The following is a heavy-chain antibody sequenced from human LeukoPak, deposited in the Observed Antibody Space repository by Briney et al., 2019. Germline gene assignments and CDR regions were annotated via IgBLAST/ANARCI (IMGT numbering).Heavy chain of an antibody. CDR2: IIPIFGTA. CDR1: GGTFSSYA. D-gene: IGHD1-26*01. V-gene: IGHV1-69*13. J-gene: IGHJ4*02. CDR3: AKLIRDNVRYYIFDF. Sequence: GASVKVSCTASGGTFSSYAISWVRQAPGQGLEWMGGIIPIFGTANYAQKFQGRVTITADESTSTAYMELSSLRSADTAVYYCAKLIRDNVRYYIFDFWGQGTLVTVSS.